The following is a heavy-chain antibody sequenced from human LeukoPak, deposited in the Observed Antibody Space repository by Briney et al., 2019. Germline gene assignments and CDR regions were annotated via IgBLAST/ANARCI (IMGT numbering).Heavy chain of an antibody. V-gene: IGHV4-31*03. CDR3: AREAGRLVDY. Sequence: SETLSLTCTVSGESISSGAHYWSWIRQLPGKGLEWIGYIYYSGGASYNPSLKSRVTISVDTSKNQFSLNLNSVPAADTAVYYCAREAGRLVDYWGQGTLITVSA. CDR1: GESISSGAHY. D-gene: IGHD6-19*01. J-gene: IGHJ4*02. CDR2: IYYSGGA.